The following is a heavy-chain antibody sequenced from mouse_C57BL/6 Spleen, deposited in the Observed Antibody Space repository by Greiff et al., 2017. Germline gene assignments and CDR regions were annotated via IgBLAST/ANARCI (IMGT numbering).Heavy chain of an antibody. CDR3: TTHSKGTGYVDD. Sequence: VQLKQSGAELVRPGASVKLSCTASGFNIKDYYMHWVKQRPEQGLEWIGRIEPEDGETEYAPKFRGKATMTADTSSNTAYRQLSSLTSEDTAVYYGTTHSKGTGYVDDWGQGTTLTVSS. CDR2: IEPEDGET. V-gene: IGHV14-1*01. CDR1: GFNIKDYY. J-gene: IGHJ2*01. D-gene: IGHD2-10*02.